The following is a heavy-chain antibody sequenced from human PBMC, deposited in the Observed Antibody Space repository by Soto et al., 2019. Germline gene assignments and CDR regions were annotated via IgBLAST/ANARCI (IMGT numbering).Heavy chain of an antibody. V-gene: IGHV3-23*01. CDR3: AISTGGFGGLFVVPSDY. J-gene: IGHJ4*02. CDR2: INSGGTVA. D-gene: IGHD3-16*01. CDR1: GFTYESYA. Sequence: EVQLLESGGGLVQPGGSLRLSCAASGFTYESYAMRWVRQAPGTGLEWVSGINSGGTVAHYADSVKGRFAISRDNSKNTLSLEMNSLRADDTGLYYCAISTGGFGGLFVVPSDYWGQGTLVTVSS.